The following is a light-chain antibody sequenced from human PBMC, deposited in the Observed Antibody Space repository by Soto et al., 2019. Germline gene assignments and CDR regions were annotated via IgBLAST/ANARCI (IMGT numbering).Light chain of an antibody. J-gene: IGKJ4*01. CDR3: QQRSNWPPVLT. CDR1: QSLSSY. CDR2: NAS. Sequence: EIVLTQSPATLSLSPGERATLSCRASQSLSSYLAWYQQKPGQAPRLLIYNASNRATGIPARFSGSGSGTDFTLTITSLEPEDFAVYYWQQRSNWPPVLTFGGGTKVEI. V-gene: IGKV3-11*01.